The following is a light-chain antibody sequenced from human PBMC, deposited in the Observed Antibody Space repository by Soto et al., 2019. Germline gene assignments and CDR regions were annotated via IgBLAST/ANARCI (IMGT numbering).Light chain of an antibody. J-gene: IGLJ1*01. CDR2: EVS. Sequence: QSARTQPASVSGSPGQSITSSCTGTSSDVGGYNYVSWYQQHPGKAPKLMIYEVSNRPSGVSNRFSVSKSGNTASLTISGLQAEDEADYYCSSYTSSSIDYVFGTGTKVTVL. CDR1: SSDVGGYNY. CDR3: SSYTSSSIDYV. V-gene: IGLV2-14*01.